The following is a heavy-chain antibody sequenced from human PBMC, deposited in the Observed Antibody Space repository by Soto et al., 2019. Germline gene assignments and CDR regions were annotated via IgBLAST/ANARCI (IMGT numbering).Heavy chain of an antibody. Sequence: QVQLQESGPGLVKPSETLSLTCTVSGVSITSYYWSWIRQPAGKGLEWIGRIYSSGSTNYNPSLKSRVTMSIDTSKNQFSLKLSSVTAADTAVYYCACLYNWNGWSHYWGQGTLVTVSS. J-gene: IGHJ4*02. CDR2: IYSSGST. CDR1: GVSITSYY. V-gene: IGHV4-4*07. D-gene: IGHD1-20*01. CDR3: ACLYNWNGWSHY.